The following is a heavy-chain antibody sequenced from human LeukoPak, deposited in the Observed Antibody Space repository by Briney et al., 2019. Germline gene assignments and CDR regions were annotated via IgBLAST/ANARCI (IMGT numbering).Heavy chain of an antibody. V-gene: IGHV3-43D*03. CDR1: GFTFDDYA. D-gene: IGHD3-10*01. CDR3: AKDYGSGSYYGLDY. J-gene: IGHJ4*02. Sequence: GESLRLSCAASGFTFDDYAMHWVRQAPGKGLEWVSLISWDGGRTYYADSVKGRFTISRDNSKNSLYLQMNSLRAEDTALYYCAKDYGSGSYYGLDYWGQGTLVTVSS. CDR2: ISWDGGRT.